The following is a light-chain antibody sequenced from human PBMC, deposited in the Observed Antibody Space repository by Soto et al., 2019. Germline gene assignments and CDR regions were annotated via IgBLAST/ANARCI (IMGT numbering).Light chain of an antibody. CDR3: AAWDDSLNGHVV. Sequence: QSVLTQPPSASGTPGQRVTISCSGSSSNIGSNTVNWYQQLPGTAPKPLIYSSNQRPSGVPDRFSGSKSGTSASLAISGLQSEDEADYYCAAWDDSLNGHVVFGGGTKLTVL. J-gene: IGLJ2*01. CDR2: SSN. CDR1: SSNIGSNT. V-gene: IGLV1-44*01.